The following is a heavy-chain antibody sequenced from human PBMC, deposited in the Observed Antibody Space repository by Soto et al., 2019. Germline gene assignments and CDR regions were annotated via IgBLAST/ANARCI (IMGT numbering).Heavy chain of an antibody. V-gene: IGHV5-51*01. CDR1: GYIIKNYW. CDR2: IFPDDSDT. J-gene: IGHJ4*02. D-gene: IGHD3-16*01. CDR3: FRGGVTSRTFDY. Sequence: GESLKISWKASGYIIKNYWIGWVRQMPGQGLEWMGIIFPDDSDTRYSPSFQGHVTISVDKSISTAYVQWSSLTASDSAIYYCFRGGVTSRTFDYWGQGTLVTVSS.